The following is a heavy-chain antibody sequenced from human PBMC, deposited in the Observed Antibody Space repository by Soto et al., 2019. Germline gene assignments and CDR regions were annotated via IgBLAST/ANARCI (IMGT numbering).Heavy chain of an antibody. J-gene: IGHJ6*02. Sequence: PSETLSLTCTVSGGSISSYYWSWIRQPPGKGLEWIAYIYYSGSTNYNPSLKSRVTISVDTSKNQFSLKLNSVTAADTAVYYCARDLWGYCGADCYPLDVWGQGTTVTVSS. CDR3: ARDLWGYCGADCYPLDV. CDR2: IYYSGST. CDR1: GGSISSYY. D-gene: IGHD2-21*02. V-gene: IGHV4-59*01.